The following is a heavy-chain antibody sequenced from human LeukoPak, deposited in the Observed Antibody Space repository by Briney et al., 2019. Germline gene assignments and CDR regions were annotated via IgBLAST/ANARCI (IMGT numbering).Heavy chain of an antibody. CDR2: ISAYNGNT. J-gene: IGHJ4*02. CDR3: ARDSRVGYCSSTSCPFDY. V-gene: IGHV1-18*01. D-gene: IGHD2-2*01. Sequence: GASVKVSCKASGYTFTSYGISWVRQAPGQGLEWMGWISAYNGNTNYAQKLQGRVTMTTDTSTSTAYMELRSLRSDDTAVYYCARDSRVGYCSSTSCPFDYWGQGTLVTVSS. CDR1: GYTFTSYG.